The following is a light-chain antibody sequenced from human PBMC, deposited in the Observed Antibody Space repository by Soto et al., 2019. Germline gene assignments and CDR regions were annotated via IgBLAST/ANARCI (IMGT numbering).Light chain of an antibody. V-gene: IGKV3-15*01. CDR1: QNLSRN. CDR2: GAS. CDR3: QQYDNWPHT. Sequence: EMVMTQSPATLSVSPGERATLSCRASQNLSRNLAWYQQQPGQAPRLLIYGASTRATGIPARFSGSGSGTAFTLTIGSLQSEDFAVYYCQQYDNWPHTFGQGTKLEIK. J-gene: IGKJ2*01.